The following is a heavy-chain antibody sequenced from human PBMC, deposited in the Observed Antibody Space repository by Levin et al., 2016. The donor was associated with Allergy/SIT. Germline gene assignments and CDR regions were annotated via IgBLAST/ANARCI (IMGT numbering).Heavy chain of an antibody. Sequence: WVRQAPGQGLEWMGWINPNNGGTNYAPKFQGRVTMTRDTSTSTAYVELSRLGSDDTAVYYCARGRGGNYFYFDYWGQGILVTVSS. CDR3: ARGRGGNYFYFDY. V-gene: IGHV1-2*02. J-gene: IGHJ4*02. D-gene: IGHD1-26*01. CDR2: INPNNGGT.